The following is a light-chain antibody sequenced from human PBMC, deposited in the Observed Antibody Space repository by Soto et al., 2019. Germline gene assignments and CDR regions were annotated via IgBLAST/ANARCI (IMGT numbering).Light chain of an antibody. Sequence: DIQMTQSPFSLSASVGDKVTHTFRARQDNSNYLNWYQQRPGKAPKLLIYDASNLERGVPSRFSGTRSGTHFTFAITSLQPEDVATYYCQQSDSLPITFGQGTRLEIK. CDR2: DAS. V-gene: IGKV1-33*01. CDR3: QQSDSLPIT. CDR1: QDNSNY. J-gene: IGKJ5*01.